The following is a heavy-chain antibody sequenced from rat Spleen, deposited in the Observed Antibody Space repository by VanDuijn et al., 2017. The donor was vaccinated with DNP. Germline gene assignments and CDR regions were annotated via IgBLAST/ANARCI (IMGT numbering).Heavy chain of an antibody. V-gene: IGHV2-34*01. CDR1: GFSLTSYS. Sequence: QVQLKESGPGLVQPSETLSLTCIVSGFSLTSYSVCWVGQPSGKGPEWMGRIWYHGETAYNSALKSRLSISRDTSKNQVYLKVNSLQTEDTAMYFCARYYGYNYYAMDAWGQGTSVTVSS. CDR3: ARYYGYNYYAMDA. J-gene: IGHJ4*01. CDR2: IWYHGET. D-gene: IGHD1-9*01.